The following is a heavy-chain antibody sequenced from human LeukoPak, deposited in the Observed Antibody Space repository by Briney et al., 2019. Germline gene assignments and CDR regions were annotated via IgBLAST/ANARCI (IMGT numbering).Heavy chain of an antibody. J-gene: IGHJ3*02. CDR3: AADQPRYPDAFDI. CDR1: GFTSTTST. D-gene: IGHD1-1*01. CDR2: IVVGSGDT. V-gene: IGHV1-58*02. Sequence: ASVKVSFKGSGFTSTTSTMQGVRQARGQRLEWVGWIVVGSGDTNYAEKFQERFTIPRYMSTSTVYMELSSLRSDDTAVYYCAADQPRYPDAFDIWGQGTMVTVSS.